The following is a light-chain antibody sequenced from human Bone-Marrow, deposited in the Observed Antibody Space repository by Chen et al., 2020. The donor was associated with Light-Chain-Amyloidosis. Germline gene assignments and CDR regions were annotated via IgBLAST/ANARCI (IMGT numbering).Light chain of an antibody. CDR1: NIGSTS. CDR3: QVWDRSSDRPV. CDR2: DDS. Sequence: SYVLTQPSSVSVAPGQTATIACGGNNIGSTSVHWYQQTPGQAPLLVVYDDSDRPSGIPERLSGSNSGKAATLTISRVGAGDEGDYYCQVWDRSSDRPVFGGGTKLTVL. V-gene: IGLV3-21*02. J-gene: IGLJ3*02.